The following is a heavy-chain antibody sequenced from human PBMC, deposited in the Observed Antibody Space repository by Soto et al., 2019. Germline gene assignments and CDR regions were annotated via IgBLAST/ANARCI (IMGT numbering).Heavy chain of an antibody. CDR3: ARAHDYYYYGVDV. CDR2: IYYSGST. Sequence: ASETLSLTCTVSGGSISSGDYYWSWIRQPPGKGLEWIGHIYYSGSTYYNPSLKSRVTISVDTSKNQFSLKLSSVTAADTAVYYCARAHDYYYYGVDVWGQGTTVTVSS. V-gene: IGHV4-30-4*01. CDR1: GGSISSGDYY. D-gene: IGHD3-3*01. J-gene: IGHJ6*02.